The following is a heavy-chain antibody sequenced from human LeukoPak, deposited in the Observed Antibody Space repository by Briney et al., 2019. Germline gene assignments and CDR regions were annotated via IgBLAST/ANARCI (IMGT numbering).Heavy chain of an antibody. Sequence: GGSLRLSCAASGFTFSSYGMSWVRQAPGKGLEWVSGISGSGGKTDYADSVKGRFTISRDNSKNTLYLQMNSLRAEDTAVYYCAKDSWVAPGLDWGQGTLVTVSS. CDR2: ISGSGGKT. D-gene: IGHD6-19*01. CDR3: AKDSWVAPGLD. CDR1: GFTFSSYG. V-gene: IGHV3-23*01. J-gene: IGHJ4*02.